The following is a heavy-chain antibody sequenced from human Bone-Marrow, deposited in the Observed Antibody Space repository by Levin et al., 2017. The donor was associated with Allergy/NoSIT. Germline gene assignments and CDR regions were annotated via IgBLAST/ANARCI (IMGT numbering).Heavy chain of an antibody. Sequence: GESLKISCAASGFSFSRYEMNWVRQAPGKGLEWVSFISTSGTSIYQADSVKGRFTISRDNAKNSLYLQMNSVRVEDTAVYYCVREYYFSSENPFTDWGQGTMVTVSS. CDR3: VREYYFSSENPFTD. CDR2: ISTSGTSI. D-gene: IGHD3-10*01. V-gene: IGHV3-48*03. J-gene: IGHJ3*01. CDR1: GFSFSRYE.